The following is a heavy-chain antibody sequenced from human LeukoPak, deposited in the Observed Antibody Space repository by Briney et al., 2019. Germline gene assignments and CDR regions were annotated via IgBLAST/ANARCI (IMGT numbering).Heavy chain of an antibody. D-gene: IGHD3-10*02. CDR2: FDPEDGET. CDR3: ASLFALNDAFDI. J-gene: IGHJ3*02. CDR1: GYTLTELS. Sequence: ASVKVSCKVCGYTLTELSMHWVRQAPGKGLEWMGGFDPEDGETIYAQKFQGRVTMTEDTSTDTAYMELSSLRSEDTAVYYCASLFALNDAFDIWGQGTMVTVSS. V-gene: IGHV1-24*01.